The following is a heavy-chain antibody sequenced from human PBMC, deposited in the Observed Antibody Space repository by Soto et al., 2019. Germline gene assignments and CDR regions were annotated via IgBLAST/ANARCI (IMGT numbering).Heavy chain of an antibody. D-gene: IGHD3-22*01. CDR3: ARDRSYYYDSSVNWFDP. J-gene: IGHJ5*02. CDR2: ISSSSSYI. Sequence: GGSLRLSCAASGFTFSSYSMNWVRQAPWKGLEWVSSISSSSSYIYYADSVKGRFTISRDNAKNSLYLQINSLRAEDTAVYYCARDRSYYYDSSVNWFDPWGQGTLVTVSS. CDR1: GFTFSSYS. V-gene: IGHV3-21*01.